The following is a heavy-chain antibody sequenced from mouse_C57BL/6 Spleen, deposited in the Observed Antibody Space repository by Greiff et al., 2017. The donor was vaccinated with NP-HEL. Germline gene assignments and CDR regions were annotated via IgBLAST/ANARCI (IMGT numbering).Heavy chain of an antibody. CDR2: ISSGSSTI. V-gene: IGHV5-17*01. J-gene: IGHJ2*01. Sequence: EVMLVESGGGLVKPGGSLKLSCAASGFTFSDYGMHWVRQAPEKGLEWVAYISSGSSTIYYADTVKGRFTISRDNAKNTLFLQMTSLRSEDTAMYYCATSYYSTFDYWGQGTTLTVSS. CDR1: GFTFSDYG. D-gene: IGHD2-5*01. CDR3: ATSYYSTFDY.